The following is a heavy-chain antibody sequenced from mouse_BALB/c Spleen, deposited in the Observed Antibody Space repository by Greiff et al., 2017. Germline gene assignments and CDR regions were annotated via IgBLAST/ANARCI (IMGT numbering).Heavy chain of an antibody. CDR2: IFPGTGTT. Sequence: VQLQQSGAELVKPGASVKLSCKTSGYTFTSYWIQWVKQRPGQGLGWIGEIFPGTGTTYYNEKFKGKATLTIDTSSSTAYMQLSSLTSEDSAVYFCARRILGAMDYWGQGTSVTVSS. CDR1: GYTFTSYW. V-gene: IGHV1S132*01. D-gene: IGHD1-1*01. CDR3: ARRILGAMDY. J-gene: IGHJ4*01.